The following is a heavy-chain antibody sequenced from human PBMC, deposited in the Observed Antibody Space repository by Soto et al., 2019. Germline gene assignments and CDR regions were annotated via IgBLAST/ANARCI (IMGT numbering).Heavy chain of an antibody. D-gene: IGHD6-6*01. CDR3: ARDRDLAARWYREGPLDY. CDR1: GYTFTSYY. V-gene: IGHV1-46*01. J-gene: IGHJ4*02. Sequence: QVQLVQSGAEVKKPGASVKVSCKASGYTFTSYYMHWVRQAPGQGLERMGIINPSGGSTSYAQKVQGRVTMTRDTSPSTVYMELSSLRSEDTAVYYCARDRDLAARWYREGPLDYWGQGTLVTVSS. CDR2: INPSGGST.